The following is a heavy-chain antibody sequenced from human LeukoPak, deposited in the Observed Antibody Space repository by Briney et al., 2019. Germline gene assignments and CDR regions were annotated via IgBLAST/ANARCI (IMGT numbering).Heavy chain of an antibody. J-gene: IGHJ4*02. CDR2: ISGSGGST. Sequence: GGSLRLSCAASGFTFSRFAMTWVRQAPGMGLDWVSSISGSGGSTYYADSVKGRFTISRDNSKNTLYLQLSSLRAEDTAVYYCASQAGYDYVWGSYPFDYWGQGTLVTVSS. CDR3: ASQAGYDYVWGSYPFDY. CDR1: GFTFSRFA. D-gene: IGHD3-16*02. V-gene: IGHV3-23*01.